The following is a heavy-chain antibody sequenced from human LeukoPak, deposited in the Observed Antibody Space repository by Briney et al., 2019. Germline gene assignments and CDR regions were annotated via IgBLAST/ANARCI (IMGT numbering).Heavy chain of an antibody. J-gene: IGHJ6*02. Sequence: GGSLRLSCAASGFTFSSYWMHWVRQAPGKGLVWVSRINTDGSSTSYADSVKSRFTISRDNAKNTLYLQMNSLRAEDTAVYYCASIYYDSSVDVWGQGTTVTVSS. CDR1: GFTFSSYW. CDR2: INTDGSST. CDR3: ASIYYDSSVDV. D-gene: IGHD3-22*01. V-gene: IGHV3-74*01.